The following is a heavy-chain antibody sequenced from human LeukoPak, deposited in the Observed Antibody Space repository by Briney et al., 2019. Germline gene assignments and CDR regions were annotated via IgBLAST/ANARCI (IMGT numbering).Heavy chain of an antibody. Sequence: ASVKVSCKASGYTFTSYYMHWVRQAPGQGLEWMGRINPNSGGTNYAQKFQGRVTMTRDTSISTAYMELSRLRSDDTAVYYCARGESYGDYVLDVWGKGTTVTISS. CDR1: GYTFTSYY. D-gene: IGHD4-17*01. J-gene: IGHJ6*04. CDR3: ARGESYGDYVLDV. V-gene: IGHV1-2*06. CDR2: INPNSGGT.